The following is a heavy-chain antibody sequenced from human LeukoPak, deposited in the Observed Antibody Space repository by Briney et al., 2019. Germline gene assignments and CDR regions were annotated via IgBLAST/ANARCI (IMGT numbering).Heavy chain of an antibody. CDR1: GYTFTTYY. CDR3: AREIDSNCYFYFVY. Sequence: ASVKVSCNSSGYTFTTYYIHWVRHAPGQGLEWMGLINPSGGSTSYAQKFQGRLTMTSDTSTTTLYMELRRLRSEANAVYYCAREIDSNCYFYFVYWGQGTLVTVSS. J-gene: IGHJ4*02. CDR2: INPSGGST. D-gene: IGHD3-22*01. V-gene: IGHV1-46*01.